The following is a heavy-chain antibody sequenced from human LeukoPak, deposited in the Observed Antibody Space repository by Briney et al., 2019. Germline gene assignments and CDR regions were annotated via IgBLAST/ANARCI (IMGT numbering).Heavy chain of an antibody. V-gene: IGHV3-21*01. CDR1: GFAFSTYA. CDR3: ARDETFYCSGGSCYPGQADY. J-gene: IGHJ4*02. Sequence: PGGSLRLSCAATGFAFSTYAMNWVRQAPGKGLEWVSSISSSSSYIYYADSVKGRFTISRDNAKNSLYLQMNSLRAEDTAVYYCARDETFYCSGGSCYPGQADYWGQGTLVTVSS. D-gene: IGHD2-15*01. CDR2: ISSSSSYI.